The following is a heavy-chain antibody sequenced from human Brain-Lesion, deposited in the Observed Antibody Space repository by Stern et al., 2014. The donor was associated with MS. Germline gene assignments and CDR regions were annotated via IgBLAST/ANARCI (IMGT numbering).Heavy chain of an antibody. Sequence: QLQLQESGPGLVKPSETLSLTRTVSGGSISSSTYYWAWIRQPPGKGLEWIGNIYYSGFTYYNPSLKSRVTISVDMSKNQFSLKLSSVTAADTAIYYCARHDSVPRPSQLYSARDRGPGYFDYWGQGTLVTVSS. J-gene: IGHJ4*02. CDR2: IYYSGFT. D-gene: IGHD1-26*01. CDR3: ARHDSVPRPSQLYSARDRGPGYFDY. V-gene: IGHV4-39*01. CDR1: GGSISSSTYY.